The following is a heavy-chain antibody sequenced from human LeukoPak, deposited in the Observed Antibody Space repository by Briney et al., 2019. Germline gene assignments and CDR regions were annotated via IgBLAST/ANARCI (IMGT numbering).Heavy chain of an antibody. Sequence: GGSLRLSCAASGFTVSSNYMSWVRHAPGKGLGWVSDIYSGGSTYYADSVKGRFTISRDNSKNTLYLQMNGLRAEDTAVYYGARCSSNGVSEFAYWGQGTLVTVSS. CDR3: ARCSSNGVSEFAY. CDR1: GFTVSSNY. V-gene: IGHV3-66*02. D-gene: IGHD2-8*01. J-gene: IGHJ4*02. CDR2: IYSGGST.